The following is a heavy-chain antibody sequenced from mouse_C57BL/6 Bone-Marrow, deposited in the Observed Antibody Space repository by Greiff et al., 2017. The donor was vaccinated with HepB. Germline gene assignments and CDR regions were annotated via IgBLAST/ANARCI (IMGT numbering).Heavy chain of an antibody. CDR3: ASHFYDYDGLFDY. CDR2: IDPANGNT. V-gene: IGHV14-3*01. J-gene: IGHJ2*01. CDR1: GFNIKNTY. Sequence: EVQLVESVAELVRPGASVKLSCTASGFNIKNTYMHWVKQRPEQGLEWIGRIDPANGNTKYAPKFQGKATITADTSSNTAYLQLSSLTSEDTAIYYCASHFYDYDGLFDYWGQGTTLTVSS. D-gene: IGHD2-4*01.